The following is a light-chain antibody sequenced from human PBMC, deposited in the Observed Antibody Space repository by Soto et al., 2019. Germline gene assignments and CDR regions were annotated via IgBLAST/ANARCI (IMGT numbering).Light chain of an antibody. J-gene: IGKJ1*01. CDR2: DAS. CDR1: QSISNW. V-gene: IGKV1-5*01. Sequence: GDRVTITCRASQSISNWLAWYQLKPGKAPKLLIFDASNLESGVPSRFSGGGSGTEFTLTISSLQPDDFATYYCLQYNTYRAFGQGTKVDI. CDR3: LQYNTYRA.